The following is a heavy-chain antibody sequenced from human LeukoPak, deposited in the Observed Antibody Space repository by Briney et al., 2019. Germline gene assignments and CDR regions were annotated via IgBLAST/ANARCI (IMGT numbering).Heavy chain of an antibody. V-gene: IGHV1-2*06. D-gene: IGHD2-15*01. CDR2: INPNSGGT. CDR1: GYTFTGYY. CDR3: ASDNDYCSGGSCYPSY. J-gene: IGHJ4*02. Sequence: ASVKVSCKASGYTFTGYYMHWVRQAPGQGLEWKGRINPNSGGTNYAQKFQGRVTMTRDTSISTAYMELCRLRSDDTAVYYCASDNDYCSGGSCYPSYWGQGTLVTVSS.